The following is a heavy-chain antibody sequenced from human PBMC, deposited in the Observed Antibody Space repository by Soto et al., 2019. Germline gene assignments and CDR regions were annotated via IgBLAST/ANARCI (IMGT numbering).Heavy chain of an antibody. CDR3: ARREGLVPPHLDYYMEV. CDR2: IYYSGST. J-gene: IGHJ6*03. D-gene: IGHD3-9*01. CDR1: GGSISSSTNY. Sequence: SETLSLTCRVSGGSISSSTNYWAWIRQPPGKGLEWIGSIYYSGSTYYNPSLESRVTISVDTSKNQFSLKLSSVTAADTGVYYCARREGLVPPHLDYYMEVWGKGTTVSGSS. V-gene: IGHV4-39*01.